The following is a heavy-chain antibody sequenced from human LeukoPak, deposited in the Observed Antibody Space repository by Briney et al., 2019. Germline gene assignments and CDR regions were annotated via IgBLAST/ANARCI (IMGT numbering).Heavy chain of an antibody. CDR3: AKGTTGQTRIDAFDI. J-gene: IGHJ3*02. Sequence: GGSLRLSCAASGLHFSSYAMSWVRQAPGRGLEWVSAISGSGGSTYYADSVKGRFTIPRDNSKNTLYLQMNSLRAEDTAVYYCAKGTTGQTRIDAFDIWGQGTMVIVSS. V-gene: IGHV3-23*01. D-gene: IGHD1-1*01. CDR2: ISGSGGST. CDR1: GLHFSSYA.